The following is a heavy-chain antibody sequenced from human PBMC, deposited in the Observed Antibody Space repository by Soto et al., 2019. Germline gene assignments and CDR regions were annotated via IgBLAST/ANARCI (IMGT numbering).Heavy chain of an antibody. V-gene: IGHV4-31*03. CDR2: IYYSGST. CDR1: GGSISSGGYY. D-gene: IGHD2-2*01. CDR3: ARDEYCSSTSCYLDHYGMDV. Sequence: SETLSLTCTVSGGSISSGGYYWSWIRQHPGKGLEWIGYIYYSGSTYYNPSLKSRVTISVDTSKNQFSLKLSSVTAADTAVYYYARDEYCSSTSCYLDHYGMDVWGQGTTVTVSS. J-gene: IGHJ6*02.